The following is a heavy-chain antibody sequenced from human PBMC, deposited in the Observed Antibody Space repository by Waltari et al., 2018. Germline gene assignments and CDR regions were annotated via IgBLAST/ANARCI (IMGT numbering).Heavy chain of an antibody. D-gene: IGHD2-2*01. CDR1: GFTFGDYA. CDR2: IRSKAYGGTT. CDR3: TRVDCSSSSCYRGFDY. J-gene: IGHJ4*02. Sequence: EVHLAESGGDLVQPGWSLRLSCTVSGFTFGDYAMSWFRQAPGKGLEWVGFIRSKAYGGTTEYAASVKGRFTISRDDSKSIAYLQMNSLKTEDTAVYFCTRVDCSSSSCYRGFDYWGQGTLVSVSS. V-gene: IGHV3-49*03.